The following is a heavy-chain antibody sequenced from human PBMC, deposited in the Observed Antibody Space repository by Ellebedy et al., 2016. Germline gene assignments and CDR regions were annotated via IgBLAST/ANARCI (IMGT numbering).Heavy chain of an antibody. Sequence: SETLSLTCAVYGGSFSGYYWNWIRQPPGKGLEWIGEINHNGITNYNPSLKSRVTISVDTSKNQSSVKLSSVTAADTAVYYCAPRPYYYDSSAYRAAFHIWGQGTMVTVSS. V-gene: IGHV4-34*01. D-gene: IGHD3-22*01. CDR1: GGSFSGYY. CDR3: APRPYYYDSSAYRAAFHI. CDR2: INHNGIT. J-gene: IGHJ3*02.